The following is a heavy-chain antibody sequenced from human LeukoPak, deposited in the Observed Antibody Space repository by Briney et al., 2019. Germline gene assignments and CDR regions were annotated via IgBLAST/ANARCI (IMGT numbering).Heavy chain of an antibody. Sequence: SETLSLTCDVSGYAISSGYHWGCIRQPPGKGLEWIGSIYRSGVTYYNPSLKSRVTLSVDTSKNQFSLRLSSVTAADTAVYYCARVDWTLDYWGQGTLATVCS. CDR1: GYAISSGYH. D-gene: IGHD1-1*01. CDR2: IYRSGVT. CDR3: ARVDWTLDY. V-gene: IGHV4-38-2*01. J-gene: IGHJ4*02.